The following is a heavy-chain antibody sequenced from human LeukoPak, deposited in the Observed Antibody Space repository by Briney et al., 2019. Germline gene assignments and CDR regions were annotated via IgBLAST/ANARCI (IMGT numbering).Heavy chain of an antibody. Sequence: SETLSLTCAVYGGSFSGYYWSWIRQPPGKGLEWIGEINHSGSTNYNPSLKSRVTISVDTSKNQFSLKLSSVTAADAAVYYCARASITMTMTGWGQGTLVTVSS. CDR2: INHSGST. J-gene: IGHJ4*02. V-gene: IGHV4-34*01. CDR1: GGSFSGYY. CDR3: ARASITMTMTG. D-gene: IGHD3-22*01.